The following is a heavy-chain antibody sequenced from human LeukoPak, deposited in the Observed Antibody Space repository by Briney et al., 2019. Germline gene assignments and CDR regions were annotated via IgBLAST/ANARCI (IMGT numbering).Heavy chain of an antibody. Sequence: KPSETLSLTCTVSGDSISSSSYYWGWIRQPPGEGLEWVGSISYTGGTYYNPSLKSRVTISVDTSKIQFSLKLTSVTATDTAVYYYARLWSSSQELDYWGQGTLVTVSS. CDR3: ARLWSSSQELDY. CDR2: ISYTGGT. J-gene: IGHJ4*02. CDR1: GDSISSSSYY. V-gene: IGHV4-39*01. D-gene: IGHD6-6*01.